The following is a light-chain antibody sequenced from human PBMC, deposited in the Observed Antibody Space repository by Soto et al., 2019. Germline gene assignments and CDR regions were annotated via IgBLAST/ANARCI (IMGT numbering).Light chain of an antibody. Sequence: EIVLTQSPATLSLSPGERATLSCRASQSVSSYLASYQQKPGQAPRLLIYEASNRATGIPARFSGSGSGTDFTLTISSLEPEDFAVYYCQQRSNLLTFGGGTKVEIK. J-gene: IGKJ4*01. CDR3: QQRSNLLT. V-gene: IGKV3-11*01. CDR2: EAS. CDR1: QSVSSY.